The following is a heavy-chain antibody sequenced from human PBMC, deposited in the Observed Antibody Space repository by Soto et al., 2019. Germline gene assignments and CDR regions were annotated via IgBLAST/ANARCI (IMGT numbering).Heavy chain of an antibody. J-gene: IGHJ6*02. V-gene: IGHV3-30-3*01. CDR1: GFPLSRFA. CDR3: ARGREGTTLVTLRYYYYYAMDV. Sequence: PGGSLRLSCAASGFPLSRFAMNWVRQAPGKGLEWVAAISYDGGNKYYADSVKGRFTISRDDSKNTLYLQMNSLTSEDTAVYYCARGREGTTLVTLRYYYYYAMDVWGQGTTVTVSS. CDR2: ISYDGGNK. D-gene: IGHD4-17*01.